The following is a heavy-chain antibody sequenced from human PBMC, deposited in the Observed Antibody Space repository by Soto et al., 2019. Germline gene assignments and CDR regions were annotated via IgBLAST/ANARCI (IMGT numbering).Heavy chain of an antibody. CDR3: ATSWFDFLDHFDY. D-gene: IGHD3-10*01. V-gene: IGHV3-23*01. Sequence: EVQLLDSGGGLVQPGGSLRLSCAASGFIFKHYAMNWIRQAPGKGLEWVSSVSGSGDKTYYADSVKGRFTISRDNSKNTLYLDMSSLRAEDKAIYYCATSWFDFLDHFDYWGQGALVLVSS. CDR1: GFIFKHYA. J-gene: IGHJ4*02. CDR2: VSGSGDKT.